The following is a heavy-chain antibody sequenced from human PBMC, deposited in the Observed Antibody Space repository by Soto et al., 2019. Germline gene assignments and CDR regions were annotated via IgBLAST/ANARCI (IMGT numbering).Heavy chain of an antibody. CDR1: GYTFTSYG. D-gene: IGHD6-19*01. CDR3: ARDSPNLGAVAGWEYFDY. CDR2: ISAYNGNT. J-gene: IGHJ4*02. V-gene: IGHV1-18*01. Sequence: QVQLVQSGAEVKKPGASVKVSCKASGYTFTSYGISWVRQAPGQGLEWMGWISAYNGNTNYAQKLQGRVTMTTDTSTTTAYMELRSLRSDDPAVYYCARDSPNLGAVAGWEYFDYWGQGTLVTVSS.